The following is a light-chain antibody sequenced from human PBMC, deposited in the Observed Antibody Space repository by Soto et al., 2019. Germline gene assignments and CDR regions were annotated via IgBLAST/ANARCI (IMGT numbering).Light chain of an antibody. CDR2: GAS. V-gene: IGKV3-20*01. CDR3: QQYGSSPTWT. J-gene: IGKJ1*01. Sequence: EIVLTQSPGTLSLSPGERATLSCRASQSVSSSYLAWYQQKPGQAPRLLIYGASSRATGIPDRFRGSGSGTDFTLTISRLEPEDFAVYYCQQYGSSPTWTFGQGTKVDIK. CDR1: QSVSSSY.